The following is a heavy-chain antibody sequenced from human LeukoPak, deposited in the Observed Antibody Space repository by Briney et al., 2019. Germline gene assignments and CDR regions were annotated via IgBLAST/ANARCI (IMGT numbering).Heavy chain of an antibody. Sequence: GGSLRLSCVASGLNFDDSAMHWVRQAPGKGLEWVSLISAGGGSTFSADSVKGRFSISRDNSKNSRCMQMNSLRSEDTAMYYCTKESGKFDYWGQGTLVAVSS. CDR3: TKESGKFDY. V-gene: IGHV3-43*02. CDR1: GLNFDDSA. CDR2: ISAGGGST. J-gene: IGHJ4*02.